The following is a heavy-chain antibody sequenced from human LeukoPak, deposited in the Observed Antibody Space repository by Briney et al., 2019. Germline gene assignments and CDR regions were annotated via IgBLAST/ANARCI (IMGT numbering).Heavy chain of an antibody. CDR2: IIPIFSTA. CDR1: GGTFTIYA. CDR3: ARIGAVGYYYMDV. Sequence: SVTVSSKASGGTFTIYALSWVRQAPGQGLAWMGGIIPIFSTANYAQKVQGRLTITTDESTSTAYMELSSLRSEDTVVYYCARIGAVGYYYMDVWGKGTTVTVSS. D-gene: IGHD1-26*01. V-gene: IGHV1-69*05. J-gene: IGHJ6*03.